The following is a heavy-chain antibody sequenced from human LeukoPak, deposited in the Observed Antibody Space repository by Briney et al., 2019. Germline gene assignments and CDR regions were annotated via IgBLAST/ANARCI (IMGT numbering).Heavy chain of an antibody. Sequence: KTSETLSLTCTVSGGSISSYYWSWIRQPPGKGLEWIGYIYYSGNTNYNPSLKSRVTISVDTSKNQFSLKLSSVTAADTAVYYCARDQDWFDPWGQGTLVTVSS. CDR1: GGSISSYY. V-gene: IGHV4-59*01. CDR3: ARDQDWFDP. J-gene: IGHJ5*02. CDR2: IYYSGNT.